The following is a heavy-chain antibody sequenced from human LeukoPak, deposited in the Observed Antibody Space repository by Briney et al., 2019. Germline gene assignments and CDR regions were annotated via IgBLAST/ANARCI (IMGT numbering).Heavy chain of an antibody. CDR3: AKDGGSGLDY. CDR2: ISWNSGSI. CDR1: GFTFDDYA. D-gene: IGHD6-25*01. Sequence: GRSLRLSCAASGFTFDDYAMHWVRQAPGKGLEWVSGISWNSGSIGYADSVKGRFTISRDNAKNSLCLQMNSLRAEDMALYYCAKDGGSGLDYWGQGTLVTVSS. J-gene: IGHJ4*02. V-gene: IGHV3-9*03.